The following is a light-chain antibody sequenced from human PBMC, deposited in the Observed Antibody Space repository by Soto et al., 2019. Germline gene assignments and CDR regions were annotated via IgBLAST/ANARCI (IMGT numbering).Light chain of an antibody. J-gene: IGKJ3*01. Sequence: DIQMTQSPSSVSASVGDRVTITCRASQDIRSWLAWYQQKPGKAPKLLIYAASSLQSGVPSRFSGSGSGTDFTLTINRLQPEDSAIYYCQQAGSFPLTFGPGTNVDIK. CDR3: QQAGSFPLT. CDR2: AAS. V-gene: IGKV1D-12*01. CDR1: QDIRSW.